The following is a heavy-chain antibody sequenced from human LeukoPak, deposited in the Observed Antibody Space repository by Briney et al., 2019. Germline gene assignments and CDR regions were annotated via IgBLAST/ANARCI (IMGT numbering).Heavy chain of an antibody. Sequence: GESPKISCKGSGYSFTSYWIGWVRQMPGKGLEWMGIIYPGDSDTRYSPSFQGQVTISANKSISTAYLQWSSLKASDTAMYYCARPTYCSSTSCYPLDYYYYYYMDVWGKGTTVTVSS. CDR3: ARPTYCSSTSCYPLDYYYYYYMDV. CDR1: GYSFTSYW. J-gene: IGHJ6*03. CDR2: IYPGDSDT. V-gene: IGHV5-51*01. D-gene: IGHD2-2*01.